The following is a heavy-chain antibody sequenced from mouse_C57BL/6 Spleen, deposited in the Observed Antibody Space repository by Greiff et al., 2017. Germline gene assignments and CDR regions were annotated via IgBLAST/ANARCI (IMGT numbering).Heavy chain of an antibody. V-gene: IGHV5-4*01. J-gene: IGHJ3*01. CDR3: ASEGGYARFAY. CDR2: ISHGGSYT. Sequence: EVQLVESGGGLVKPGGSLKLSCAASGFTFSSYAMSWVRQTPEKRLEWVATISHGGSYTYYPDNVKGRFTISRDNAKNNLYLQMSHLKSEDTAMYYCASEGGYARFAYWGQGTLVTVSA. D-gene: IGHD2-2*01. CDR1: GFTFSSYA.